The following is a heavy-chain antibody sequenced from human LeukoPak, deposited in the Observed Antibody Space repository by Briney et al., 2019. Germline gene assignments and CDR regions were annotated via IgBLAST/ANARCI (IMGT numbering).Heavy chain of an antibody. D-gene: IGHD3-22*01. CDR1: GFTFSSYA. V-gene: IGHV3-23*01. CDR2: ISGSGGST. CDR3: AKTDSSGYSNY. Sequence: GGSLRLSCAASGFTFSSYAMSWVRQAPGKGLEWVSAISGSGGSTYFADSVKGRFTISRDNSKNTLYLQMNSLRAEDTAVYYCAKTDSSGYSNYWGQGTLVTVSS. J-gene: IGHJ4*02.